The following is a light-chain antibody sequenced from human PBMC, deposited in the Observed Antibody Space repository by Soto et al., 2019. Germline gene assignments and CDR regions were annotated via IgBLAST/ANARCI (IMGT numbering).Light chain of an antibody. Sequence: DIQMTQSPSTLSASVGDRVTITCRASQSISSWLAWYQQKPGKAPTLLIYDASSLESGVPSGFSGSGSGTEFTLTISSLQPDDFATYYCQQYNSYSTFGQGTKVDIK. CDR2: DAS. J-gene: IGKJ1*01. CDR1: QSISSW. V-gene: IGKV1-5*01. CDR3: QQYNSYST.